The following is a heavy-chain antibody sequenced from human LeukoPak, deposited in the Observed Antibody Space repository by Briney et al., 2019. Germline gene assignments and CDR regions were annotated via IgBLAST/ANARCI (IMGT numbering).Heavy chain of an antibody. CDR3: ARGWDYYDSSGYF. CDR2: IIPIFGTA. V-gene: IGHV1-69*13. D-gene: IGHD3-22*01. J-gene: IGHJ4*02. Sequence: ASVKVSCKVSGYTLTELSMHWVRQAPGQGLEWMGGIIPIFGTANYAQKFQGRVTITADESTSTAYMELSSLRSEDTAVYYCARGWDYYDSSGYFWGQGTLVTVSS. CDR1: GYTLTELS.